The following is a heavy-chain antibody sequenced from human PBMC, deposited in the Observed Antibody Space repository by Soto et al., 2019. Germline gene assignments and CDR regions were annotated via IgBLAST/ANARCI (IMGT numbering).Heavy chain of an antibody. CDR2: ITPVLATT. D-gene: IGHD7-27*01. V-gene: IGHV1-69*13. CDR1: AGTFPHYA. CDR3: ACNWGNSLRNWLAP. Sequence: SVKVSCKASAGTFPHYALTWVRQAPGQGLEWMGGITPVLATTTYAQKFQGRVSISADESTNTAYIELSSLTSEDTAVYYCACNWGNSLRNWLAPWGQGTLVTV. J-gene: IGHJ5*02.